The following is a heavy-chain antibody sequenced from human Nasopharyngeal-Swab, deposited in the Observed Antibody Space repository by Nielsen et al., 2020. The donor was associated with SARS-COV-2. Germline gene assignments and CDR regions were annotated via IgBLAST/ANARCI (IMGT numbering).Heavy chain of an antibody. V-gene: IGHV1-18*04. J-gene: IGHJ4*02. Sequence: ASVKVSCKASGYTFTSYGISWVRQAPGQGLEWMGWISAYNGNTNYAQKFQGKVTITADKSTSTAYMELSSLRSEDTAVYYCARDLGIVGATFYYWGQGTLVTVSS. CDR2: ISAYNGNT. D-gene: IGHD1-26*01. CDR3: ARDLGIVGATFYY. CDR1: GYTFTSYG.